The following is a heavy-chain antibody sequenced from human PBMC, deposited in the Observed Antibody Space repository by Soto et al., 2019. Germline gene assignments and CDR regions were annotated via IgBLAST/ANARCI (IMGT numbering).Heavy chain of an antibody. CDR1: GFTFSTYD. D-gene: IGHD3-22*01. Sequence: GGSLRLSCAASGFTFSTYDMHRVRQTTGKGLEWVSTIGSAGDTYYAGSVKGRFTISRENAKNSLYLQMNSLRAGDTAVYYCARATYDSTGYYVWGQGTLVTVSS. CDR2: IGSAGDT. V-gene: IGHV3-13*04. CDR3: ARATYDSTGYYV. J-gene: IGHJ4*02.